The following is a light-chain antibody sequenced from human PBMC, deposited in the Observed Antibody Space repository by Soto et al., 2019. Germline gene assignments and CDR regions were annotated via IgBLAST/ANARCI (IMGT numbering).Light chain of an antibody. CDR3: AAWDASLSACV. V-gene: IGLV3-1*01. CDR2: QDT. Sequence: SYELTQPPSVSVSPGQTASITCSGENLEDKFACWYQQRPGQSPILVIYQDTKRPSGIPERFSGSNSGSTATLTISETQAVDEADYYCAAWDASLSACVFGNGTKLTVL. CDR1: NLEDKF. J-gene: IGLJ1*01.